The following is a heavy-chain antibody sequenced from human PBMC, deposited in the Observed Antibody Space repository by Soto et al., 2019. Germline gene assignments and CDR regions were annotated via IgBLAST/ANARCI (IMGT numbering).Heavy chain of an antibody. CDR3: ARSYGGNPINWFDP. CDR1: GYTFTGYY. D-gene: IGHD4-17*01. Sequence: QVQLVQSGAEVKKPGASVKVSCKASGYTFTGYYMHWVRQAPGQGLEWMGWINPNSGGTNYAQKFQGWVTMTRDTSIRTASMELRRLRSDDTAVYYCARSYGGNPINWFDPWGQGTLVTVSS. V-gene: IGHV1-2*04. J-gene: IGHJ5*02. CDR2: INPNSGGT.